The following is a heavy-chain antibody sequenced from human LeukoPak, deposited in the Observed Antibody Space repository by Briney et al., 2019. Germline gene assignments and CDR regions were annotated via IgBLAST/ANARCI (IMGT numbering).Heavy chain of an antibody. V-gene: IGHV1-69*13. CDR2: IIPIFGTA. Sequence: SVKVSCKASGGTFGTYAISWVRQAPGQGPEWMGGIIPIFGTANYAQKFQGRVTIIADESMSTAQMELSSLRSEDTAVYYCAREPHRDFWSGLIFDYWGQGLLVTVSS. CDR3: AREPHRDFWSGLIFDY. CDR1: GGTFGTYA. D-gene: IGHD3-3*01. J-gene: IGHJ4*02.